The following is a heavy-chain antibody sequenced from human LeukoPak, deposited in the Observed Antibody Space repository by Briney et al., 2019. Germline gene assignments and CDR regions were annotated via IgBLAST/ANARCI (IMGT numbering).Heavy chain of an antibody. V-gene: IGHV3-72*01. D-gene: IGHD3-16*01. Sequence: GGSLRLSCAASGFAFSDYILDWVRQAPGKGLEWVGRIRRRGQSYTTEYAASVEGRFTISREDSKNSMYLHMNSPKAEDTAVYYCCRDGGVRDKTAFDVWGQGTMVTVSS. CDR1: GFAFSDYI. CDR3: CRDGGVRDKTAFDV. CDR2: IRRRGQSYTT. J-gene: IGHJ3*01.